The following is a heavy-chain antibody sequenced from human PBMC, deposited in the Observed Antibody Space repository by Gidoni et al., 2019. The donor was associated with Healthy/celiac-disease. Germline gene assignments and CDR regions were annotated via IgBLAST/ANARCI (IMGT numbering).Heavy chain of an antibody. D-gene: IGHD5-18*01. CDR1: GFTFSSYG. CDR3: ARLEVTEYYFDY. Sequence: QVQLLESGGGVVQPGRSLRLSCAASGFTFSSYGMHWVRQAPGKGLEWVAVIWYDGSNKYYADSVKGRFTISRDNSKNTLYLQMNSLRAEDTAVYYCARLEVTEYYFDYWGQGTLVTVSS. V-gene: IGHV3-33*01. J-gene: IGHJ4*02. CDR2: IWYDGSNK.